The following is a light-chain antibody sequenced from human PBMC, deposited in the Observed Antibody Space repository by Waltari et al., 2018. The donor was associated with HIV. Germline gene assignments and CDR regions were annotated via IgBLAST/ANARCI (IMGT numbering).Light chain of an antibody. CDR1: RSVLYSSNNKNY. CDR2: WAS. J-gene: IGKJ1*01. V-gene: IGKV4-1*01. Sequence: DIVMTQSPDSLAVSLRERATIHCKSSRSVLYSSNNKNYLAWYQQKPGQSPKLLIYWASTRESGVPDRFSGSGSGTDFTLAISSLQAEDVAVYYCQQYYTTPRTFGQGTKVEVK. CDR3: QQYYTTPRT.